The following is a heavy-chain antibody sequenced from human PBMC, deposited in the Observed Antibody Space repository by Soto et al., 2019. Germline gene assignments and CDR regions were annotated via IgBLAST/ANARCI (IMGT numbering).Heavy chain of an antibody. J-gene: IGHJ4*02. CDR3: ARGHGGAGVKGN. V-gene: IGHV3-30-3*01. D-gene: IGHD3-10*01. CDR2: ISYDGSNK. Sequence: QVQLVESGGGVVQPGRSLRLSCAASGFTFSSYAMHWVRQAPGKGLEWVAVISYDGSNKYYADSVKGRFTISRDNSKNTLYLQMNSLRAEDTAVYYCARGHGGAGVKGNWGQGTLVTVSS. CDR1: GFTFSSYA.